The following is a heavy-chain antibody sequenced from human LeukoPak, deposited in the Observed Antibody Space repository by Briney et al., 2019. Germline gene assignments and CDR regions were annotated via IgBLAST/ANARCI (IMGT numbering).Heavy chain of an antibody. D-gene: IGHD2-2*01. CDR2: FDPEDGET. J-gene: IGHJ6*02. CDR1: GYTLTELS. Sequence: ASVTVSCKVSGYTLTELSMHWVRQAPGKGLEWMGGFDPEDGETIYAQKFQGRVTMTEDTSTDTAYMELSSLRSEDTAVYYCATGIDCSSTSCPYYYYYGMDVWGQGTTVTVSS. V-gene: IGHV1-24*01. CDR3: ATGIDCSSTSCPYYYYYGMDV.